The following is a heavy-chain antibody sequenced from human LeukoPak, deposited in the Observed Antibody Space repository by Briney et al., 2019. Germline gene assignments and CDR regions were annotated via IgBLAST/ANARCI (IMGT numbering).Heavy chain of an antibody. Sequence: GGSLRLSCAASGFTFSSYGMHWVRQAPGKGLEWVAFIRYDGSNKYYADSVKGRFTISRDNSKNTLYLQMNSLRAEDTAVYYCAKDQGSSGAGFDYWGQGTLVTVST. CDR3: AKDQGSSGAGFDY. CDR1: GFTFSSYG. J-gene: IGHJ4*02. V-gene: IGHV3-30*02. D-gene: IGHD3-22*01. CDR2: IRYDGSNK.